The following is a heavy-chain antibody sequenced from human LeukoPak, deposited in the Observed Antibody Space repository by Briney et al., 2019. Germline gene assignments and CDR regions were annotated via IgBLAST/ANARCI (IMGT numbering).Heavy chain of an antibody. Sequence: ASVKVSYEASGYTFTSYGISWVRQAPGQGLEWMGWISAYNGNTNYAQKLQGRVTMTTDTSTSTAYMELRSLRSDDTAVYYCARSGYSYGLSPWGQETLVPVSS. CDR3: ARSGYSYGLSP. D-gene: IGHD5-18*01. V-gene: IGHV1-18*01. CDR1: GYTFTSYG. J-gene: IGHJ5*02. CDR2: ISAYNGNT.